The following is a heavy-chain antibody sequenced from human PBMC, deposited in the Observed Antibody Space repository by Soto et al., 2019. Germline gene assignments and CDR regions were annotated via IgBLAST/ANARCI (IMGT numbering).Heavy chain of an antibody. CDR3: ATGPYGAFDY. CDR1: GYTFTSYG. CDR2: INAYNGGT. D-gene: IGHD4-17*01. Sequence: GASVKVSCKASGYTFTSYGISWVRQAPGQGLEWMGWINAYNGGTNYAQKFQGWVTMTRDTSISTAYMELSRLRSDDTAVYYCATGPYGAFDYWGQGTPVTVSS. V-gene: IGHV1-2*04. J-gene: IGHJ4*02.